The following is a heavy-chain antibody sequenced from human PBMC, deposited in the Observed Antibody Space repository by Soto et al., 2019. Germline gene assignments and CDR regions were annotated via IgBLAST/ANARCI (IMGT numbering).Heavy chain of an antibody. D-gene: IGHD2-21*02. Sequence: SETLSLTCTVSGGSISRDYWSWIRQPPGKGLEGIGYMYNTGSTVYNPPFKSRVTISVDTSKNQFSLKLNSVTAADTAVYYCARDLWGYCGTDCYPLDVWGQGTTVTVS. CDR2: MYNTGST. CDR3: ARDLWGYCGTDCYPLDV. J-gene: IGHJ6*02. V-gene: IGHV4-59*01. CDR1: GGSISRDY.